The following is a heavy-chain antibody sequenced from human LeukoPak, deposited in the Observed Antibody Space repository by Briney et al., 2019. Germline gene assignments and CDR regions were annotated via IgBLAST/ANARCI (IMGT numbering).Heavy chain of an antibody. Sequence: SETLSLTCTVSGGSISSYYWSWIRQPPGKGLEWIGYMYYSGSTNYNPSLKSRGTISVDTSKNQFSLKLSSVTAADTAVYYCARVVRLVAADWFDPWGQGILVTVSS. J-gene: IGHJ5*02. CDR3: ARVVRLVAADWFDP. CDR1: GGSISSYY. CDR2: MYYSGST. D-gene: IGHD6-25*01. V-gene: IGHV4-59*01.